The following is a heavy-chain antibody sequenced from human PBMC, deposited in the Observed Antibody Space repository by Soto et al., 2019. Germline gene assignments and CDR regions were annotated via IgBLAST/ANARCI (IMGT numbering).Heavy chain of an antibody. V-gene: IGHV4-31*03. CDR2: IYYSGST. Sequence: SETLSLTCTVSGGSISSGGYYWSWIRQHPGKGLEWIGYIYYSGSTYYNPSLKSRVTISVDTSKNQFSLKLSSVTAADTAVYYCASFEYGSGSHVDYWGQGTLVTVSS. CDR1: GGSISSGGYY. D-gene: IGHD3-10*01. J-gene: IGHJ4*02. CDR3: ASFEYGSGSHVDY.